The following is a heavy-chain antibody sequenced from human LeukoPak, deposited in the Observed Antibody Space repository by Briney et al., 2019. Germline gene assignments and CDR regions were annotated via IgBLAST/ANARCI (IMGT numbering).Heavy chain of an antibody. CDR2: IKQDGSEK. Sequence: GGSLRLSCAASGFTFSSYWMSWVRQAPGKGLEWVANIKQDGSEKYYVDSVKGRFTISRDNAKNSLYLQMNSPRAEDTAVYYCARVTADYDFWSGYYSFDYWGQGALVTVSS. D-gene: IGHD3-3*01. V-gene: IGHV3-7*01. CDR3: ARVTADYDFWSGYYSFDY. J-gene: IGHJ4*02. CDR1: GFTFSSYW.